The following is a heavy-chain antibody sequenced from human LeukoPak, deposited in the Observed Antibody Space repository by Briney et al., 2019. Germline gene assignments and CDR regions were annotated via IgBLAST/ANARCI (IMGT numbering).Heavy chain of an antibody. CDR1: GGSISSSSYY. CDR3: ARLTIGFDY. Sequence: PSETLSLTCTVSGGSISSSSYYWGWIRQPPGKGLEWIGSIYYSGSTYYNPSLKRRVTISVDTSKNQFSLKLSSVTAADTAVYYCARLTIGFDYWGQGTLVTVSS. J-gene: IGHJ4*02. D-gene: IGHD3-16*01. V-gene: IGHV4-39*07. CDR2: IYYSGST.